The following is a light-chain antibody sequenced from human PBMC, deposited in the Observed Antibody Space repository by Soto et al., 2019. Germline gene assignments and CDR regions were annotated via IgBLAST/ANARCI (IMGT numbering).Light chain of an antibody. CDR2: SDT. CDR3: QVWDSGSAHVI. CDR1: NIGSKG. V-gene: IGLV3-21*04. J-gene: IGLJ2*01. Sequence: SYELTQPPSVSVARGKTASISCGGNNIGSKGVHWYQQKPGKAPVLVIYSDTDLPPVIPERFSGSNSANLATLTISRDEAGDEGDYYCQVWDSGSAHVIFGGGTKVTVL.